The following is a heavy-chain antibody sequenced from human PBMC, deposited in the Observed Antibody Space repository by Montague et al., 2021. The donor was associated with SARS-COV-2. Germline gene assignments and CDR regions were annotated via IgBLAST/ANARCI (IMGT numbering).Heavy chain of an antibody. CDR1: GGSFSGYY. D-gene: IGHD2-2*01. CDR2: INHSGST. CDR3: ARARQDVVVPALGIGAYYYYYYMDV. Sequence: SETLSLTCAVYGGSFSGYYWSWIRQPPGKGLEWIGEINHSGSTNXNPSLKSRVTISVDTSKNQFSLKLSSVIAADTAVYYCARARQDVVVPALGIGAYYYYYYMDVWGKGTTVTVSS. J-gene: IGHJ6*03. V-gene: IGHV4-34*01.